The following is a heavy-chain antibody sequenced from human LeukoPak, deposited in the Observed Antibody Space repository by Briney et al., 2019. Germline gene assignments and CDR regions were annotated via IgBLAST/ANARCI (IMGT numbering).Heavy chain of an antibody. CDR1: GGSISSSSYY. CDR3: ARNFPNIYGENFDY. Sequence: SETLSLTCTVSGGSISSSSYYWGWIRQPPGKGLEWIGSIYYSGSTYYNPSLKSRVTISVDTSKNQFSLKLSSVTAADTAVYYCARNFPNIYGENFDYWGQGTLVTVSS. CDR2: IYYSGST. J-gene: IGHJ4*02. V-gene: IGHV4-39*07. D-gene: IGHD4-17*01.